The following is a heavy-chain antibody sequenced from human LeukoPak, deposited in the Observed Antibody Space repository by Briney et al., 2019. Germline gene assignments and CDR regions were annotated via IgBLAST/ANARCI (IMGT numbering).Heavy chain of an antibody. CDR1: GFTFSSYA. CDR3: AKLQSVVIPAAMLGFDY. D-gene: IGHD2-2*01. CDR2: ISGSGGST. V-gene: IGHV3-23*01. Sequence: GGSLRLSCAASGFTFSSYAMSWVRQAPGKGLEWVSAISGSGGSTYYADSVKGRFTISRDNSKNTLSVQINSLRAEDTAVYYCAKLQSVVIPAAMLGFDYWGQGILVTVSS. J-gene: IGHJ4*02.